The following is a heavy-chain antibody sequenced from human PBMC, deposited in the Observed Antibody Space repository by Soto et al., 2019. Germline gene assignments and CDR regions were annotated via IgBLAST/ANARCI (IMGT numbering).Heavy chain of an antibody. Sequence: PGESLKISCKGSGYSFTSYWIGWVRQMPGKGLEWMGIIYPGDSDTRYSPSFQGQVTISADKSISTAYLQWSSLKASDTAIYYCARCVGATTSEYYGMDVWGQGTTVTVSS. D-gene: IGHD1-26*01. J-gene: IGHJ6*02. CDR2: IYPGDSDT. CDR3: ARCVGATTSEYYGMDV. CDR1: GYSFTSYW. V-gene: IGHV5-51*01.